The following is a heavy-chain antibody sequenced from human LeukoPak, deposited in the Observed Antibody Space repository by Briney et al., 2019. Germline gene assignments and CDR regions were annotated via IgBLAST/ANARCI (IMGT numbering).Heavy chain of an antibody. Sequence: SQTLSLTCTVSGASIRSGDYYWSWIRQPPGKGLEWIRYIYDSGSTYYNPSLKSRITISVDTSENRFSLKLSSVTATDTAVYYCARDCSGGSCYGAFDIWGQGTMVTVSS. V-gene: IGHV4-30-4*01. CDR1: GASIRSGDYY. D-gene: IGHD2-15*01. CDR3: ARDCSGGSCYGAFDI. J-gene: IGHJ3*02. CDR2: IYDSGST.